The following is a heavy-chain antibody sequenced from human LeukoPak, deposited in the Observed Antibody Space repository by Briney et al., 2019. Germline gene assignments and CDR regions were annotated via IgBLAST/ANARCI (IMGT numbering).Heavy chain of an antibody. V-gene: IGHV4-39*07. CDR3: ARGITIRAANWFDP. CDR2: IYYSGST. CDR1: GGSISSSSYY. D-gene: IGHD3-9*01. J-gene: IGHJ5*02. Sequence: SETLSLTCTVSGGSISSSSYYWGWIRQPPGKGLEWIGSIYYSGSTYYNPSLKSRVTISVDTSKNQFSRKLSSVAAADTAVYYCARGITIRAANWFDPWGQGTLVTVSS.